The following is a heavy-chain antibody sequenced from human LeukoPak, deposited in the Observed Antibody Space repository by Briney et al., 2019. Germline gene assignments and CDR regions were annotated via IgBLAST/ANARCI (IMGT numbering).Heavy chain of an antibody. CDR1: GYTYTSYY. V-gene: IGHV1-46*01. CDR2: INPSGGST. J-gene: IGHJ4*02. Sequence: ASVKVSGKASGYTYTSYYMHWVRQAPGQGLEWMGIINPSGGSTSYAQKFQGRVTMTRDMSTSTVYMELSSLRSEDTAVYYCARGGSYYYFDYWGQGTLVTVSS. CDR3: ARGGSYYYFDY. D-gene: IGHD1-26*01.